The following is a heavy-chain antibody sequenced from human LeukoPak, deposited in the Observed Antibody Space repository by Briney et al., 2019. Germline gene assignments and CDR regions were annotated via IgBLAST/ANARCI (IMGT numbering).Heavy chain of an antibody. CDR2: IHPGESDT. CDR1: GYSFTSYW. Sequence: GESLKISCKASGYSFTSYWIGWVRQMPGKGLEWVGIIHPGESDTRYSPSFQGQVTISADKSINTAYLQWSSLKASDTAMYYCARRVINNRNWYFNLWGRGTLVTVSS. CDR3: ARRVINNRNWYFNL. D-gene: IGHD2-21*01. J-gene: IGHJ2*01. V-gene: IGHV5-51*01.